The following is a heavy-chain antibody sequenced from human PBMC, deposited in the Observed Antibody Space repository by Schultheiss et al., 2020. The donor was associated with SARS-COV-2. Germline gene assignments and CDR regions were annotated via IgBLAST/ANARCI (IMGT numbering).Heavy chain of an antibody. J-gene: IGHJ1*01. V-gene: IGHV3-23*01. CDR2: ISGSGGST. Sequence: GGSLRLSCAASGFTFSSYAMSWVRQAPGKGLEWVSAISGSGGSTYYADSVKGRFTISRDNSKNTLYLQMNSLRAEDTAVYYCTTDPSSWLAEYFQHWGQGTLVTVSS. CDR3: TTDPSSWLAEYFQH. D-gene: IGHD6-13*01. CDR1: GFTFSSYA.